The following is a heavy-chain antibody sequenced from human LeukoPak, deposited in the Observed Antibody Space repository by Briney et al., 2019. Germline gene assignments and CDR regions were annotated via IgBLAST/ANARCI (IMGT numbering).Heavy chain of an antibody. D-gene: IGHD1-26*01. Sequence: GGSLRLSCAASGFPFDDYAMHWVRQAPGKGLEWVSCISWNSGIIGYADSVKGRFTISRDNAKNSLYLQMSSLRAEDTALYYCAKDTGRGSYYGKVFICDYFDYWGQGTLVTVSS. CDR3: AKDTGRGSYYGKVFICDYFDY. CDR1: GFPFDDYA. V-gene: IGHV3-9*01. CDR2: ISWNSGII. J-gene: IGHJ4*02.